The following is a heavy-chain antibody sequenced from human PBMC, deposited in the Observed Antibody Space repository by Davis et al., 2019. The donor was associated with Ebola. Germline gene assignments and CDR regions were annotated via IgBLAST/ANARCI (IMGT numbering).Heavy chain of an antibody. CDR2: IYYSGST. V-gene: IGHV4-39*07. CDR3: AREAPYCSGGRCYDY. Sequence: SETLSLTCNVSGGSISSYYWGWIRQPPGKGLEWIGSIYYSGSTYYNPSLKSRVTLSVDTSKNQFSLKLSSVTAADTAVYYCAREAPYCSGGRCYDYWGQGTLVTVSS. D-gene: IGHD2-15*01. CDR1: GGSISSYY. J-gene: IGHJ4*02.